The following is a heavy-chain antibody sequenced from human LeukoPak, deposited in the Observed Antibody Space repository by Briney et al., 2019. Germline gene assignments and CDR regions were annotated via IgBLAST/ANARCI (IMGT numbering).Heavy chain of an antibody. D-gene: IGHD3-3*01. CDR1: GFTFSNAW. CDR3: TRDRMMYYDFCDAFDY. CDR2: IKSKTDGGTT. Sequence: GGSLRLSCAGSGFTFSNAWMSWVRQAPGKGLEWVGRIKSKTDGGTTDYAAPVKGRFTISRDDSKSIAYLQMNSLKTEDTAVYYCTRDRMMYYDFCDAFDYLGQGTLVTVSS. J-gene: IGHJ4*02. V-gene: IGHV3-15*01.